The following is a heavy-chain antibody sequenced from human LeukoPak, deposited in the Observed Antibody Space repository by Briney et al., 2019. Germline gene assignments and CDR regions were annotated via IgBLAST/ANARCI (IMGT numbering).Heavy chain of an antibody. J-gene: IGHJ4*02. V-gene: IGHV3-30-3*01. CDR2: ISYDGSNK. D-gene: IGHD3-22*01. CDR1: GFTFSSYA. Sequence: PGRPLRLSCAASGFTFSSYAMHWVRQAPGKGLEWVAVISYDGSNKYYADSVKGRFIISSDNSKNMVFLQMNSLRVEDTALYYCVKAVDSGGYNFERGANYWGQGTLVTVSS. CDR3: VKAVDSGGYNFERGANY.